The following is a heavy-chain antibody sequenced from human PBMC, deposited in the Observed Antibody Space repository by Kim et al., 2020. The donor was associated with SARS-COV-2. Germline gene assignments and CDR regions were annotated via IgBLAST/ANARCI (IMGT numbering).Heavy chain of an antibody. CDR3: AREIRELDYYYYYYGMDV. CDR1: GFTFSSYA. J-gene: IGHJ6*02. CDR2: ISYDGSNK. Sequence: GGSLRLSCAASGFTFSSYAMHWVRQAPGKGLEWVAVISYDGSNKYYGDSVKGRFTISRDNSKNTLYLQMNSLRAEDTAVYYCAREIRELDYYYYYYGMDVWGQGTTVTVSS. V-gene: IGHV3-30*04. D-gene: IGHD1-26*01.